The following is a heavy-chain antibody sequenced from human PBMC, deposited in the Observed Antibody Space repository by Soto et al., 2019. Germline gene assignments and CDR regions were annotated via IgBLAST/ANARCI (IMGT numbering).Heavy chain of an antibody. V-gene: IGHV1-46*03. CDR1: GYTFTSHY. J-gene: IGHJ5*02. CDR3: ARGDRNWFDP. CDR2: INPSGGST. Sequence: ASVKVSCKASGYTFTSHYVHWVRQAPGQGLEWMGVINPSGGSTSYAQKFQGRVTMTRDTSTRRVHMELSSLRSEDTAVYYCARGDRNWFDPWGQGTLVTVSS. D-gene: IGHD2-15*01.